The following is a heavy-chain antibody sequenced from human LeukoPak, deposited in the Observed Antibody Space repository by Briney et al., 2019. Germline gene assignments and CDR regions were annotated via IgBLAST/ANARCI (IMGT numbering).Heavy chain of an antibody. D-gene: IGHD4-17*01. CDR1: GYTFTIYD. V-gene: IGHV1-8*01. CDR3: AVHLPGDYLDP. Sequence: ASVKVSCKASGYTFTIYDIHWVRQAAGQGLEWMGWMNPDSGNTDFAQKFQGRVTMTRNTSISTAYMELSSLTSEDTAVYYCAVHLPGDYLDPWGQGTLVTVSS. J-gene: IGHJ5*02. CDR2: MNPDSGNT.